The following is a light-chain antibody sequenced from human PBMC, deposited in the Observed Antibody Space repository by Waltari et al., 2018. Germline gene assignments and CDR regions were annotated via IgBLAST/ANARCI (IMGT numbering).Light chain of an antibody. CDR1: QSVSSS. Sequence: EIVMTQSPATLSLSPGERATLSCRASQSVSSSLAWYQQKPGQAPRLLIYGVSSRATGIPDRFSGSGSGTEFTLTISSLEPEDVAVYHCQQNSNWPFTFGPGTKLDIK. V-gene: IGKV3D-15*01. CDR3: QQNSNWPFT. CDR2: GVS. J-gene: IGKJ3*01.